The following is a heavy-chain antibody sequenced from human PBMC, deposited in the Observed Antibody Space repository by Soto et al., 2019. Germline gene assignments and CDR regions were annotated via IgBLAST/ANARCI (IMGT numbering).Heavy chain of an antibody. V-gene: IGHV1-3*01. CDR3: ARYRYCSSTSCPYYYMDV. Sequence: GASVKVSCKASGYTFTSYAMHWVRQAPGQRLERIGWINAGNGNTKYSQKFQGRVTITRDTSASTAYMELSSLRSEDTAVYYCARYRYCSSTSCPYYYMDVWGKGTTVTVSS. CDR1: GYTFTSYA. D-gene: IGHD2-2*01. J-gene: IGHJ6*03. CDR2: INAGNGNT.